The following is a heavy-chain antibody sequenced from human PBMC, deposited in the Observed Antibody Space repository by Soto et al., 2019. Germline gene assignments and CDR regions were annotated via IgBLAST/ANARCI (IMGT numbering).Heavy chain of an antibody. CDR1: GVSIISGGFY. D-gene: IGHD2-2*01. CDR3: AKAAGYHLLVDYYYYMDV. Sequence: PSETLSLTCTVSGVSIISGGFYWSWIRQHPGRGLEWIGYIYYSGSTYYNPSLKSRVTISVDTSKNQFSLKLSSVTAADTAVYYCAKAAGYHLLVDYYYYMDVWGKGTTVTVSS. CDR2: IYYSGST. J-gene: IGHJ6*03. V-gene: IGHV4-31*03.